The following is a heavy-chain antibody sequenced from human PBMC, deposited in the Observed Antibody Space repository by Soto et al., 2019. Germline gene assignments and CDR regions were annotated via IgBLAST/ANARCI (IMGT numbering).Heavy chain of an antibody. CDR1: GFTFSSYS. CDR2: ISGSSGTT. Sequence: GGSLRLSCAASGFTFSSYSMNWVRQAPGKGLEWVSAISGSSGTTYYADSVKGRFTISRDNSKNTLYLQMNSLRAEDTAVYYCAKDFLPTPPERERDATTFDYWGQGTLVPVSS. J-gene: IGHJ4*02. CDR3: AKDFLPTPPERERDATTFDY. V-gene: IGHV3-23*01. D-gene: IGHD1-1*01.